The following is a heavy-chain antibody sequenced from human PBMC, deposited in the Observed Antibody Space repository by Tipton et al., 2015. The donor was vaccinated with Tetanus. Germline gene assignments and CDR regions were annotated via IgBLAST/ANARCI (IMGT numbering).Heavy chain of an antibody. D-gene: IGHD3-22*01. CDR3: AGDSSGYSNWFDP. CDR1: GDSISSGGYY. J-gene: IGHJ5*02. Sequence: TLSLTCTVSGDSISSGGYYWSWIRQHPGKGLEWIGYIYYSGSTYYNPSLKSRVTISVDTSKNQFSLKLSSVTAADTAVYYCAGDSSGYSNWFDPWGQGTLVTVSS. V-gene: IGHV4-31*03. CDR2: IYYSGST.